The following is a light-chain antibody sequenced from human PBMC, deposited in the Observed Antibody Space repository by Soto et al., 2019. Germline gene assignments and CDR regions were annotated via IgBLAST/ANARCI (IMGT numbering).Light chain of an antibody. V-gene: IGKV3-20*01. CDR3: QQYGSSPALT. CDR2: GAS. Sequence: EIVLTQSPGTLSLSPGERATLSCRASQNVVSNYLAWYQQKPGQAPRRFIYGASSRTGGTPDRFSGSGSGTDFTLTISRLEPEDFAVYYCQQYGSSPALTFGGGTKVEI. J-gene: IGKJ4*01. CDR1: QNVVSNY.